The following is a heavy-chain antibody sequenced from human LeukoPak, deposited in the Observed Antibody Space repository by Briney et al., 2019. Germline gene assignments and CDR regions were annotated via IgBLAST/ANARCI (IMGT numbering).Heavy chain of an antibody. CDR2: ISSSSSYI. V-gene: IGHV3-21*01. CDR3: ARDRWDIVVVPAPPDY. J-gene: IGHJ4*02. CDR1: GFTFSSYS. Sequence: PGGSLRLSCAASGFTFSSYSMNWVRQAPGKGLEWVSSISSSSSYIYYADSVKGRFTISRDNAKNSLCLQMNSLRAEDTAVYYCARDRWDIVVVPAPPDYWGQGTLVTVSS. D-gene: IGHD2-2*01.